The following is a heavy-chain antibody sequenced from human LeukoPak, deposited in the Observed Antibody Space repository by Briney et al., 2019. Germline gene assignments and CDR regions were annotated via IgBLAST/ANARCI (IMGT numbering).Heavy chain of an antibody. CDR3: ARGLIVVVPAAIVGWFDP. V-gene: IGHV4-31*03. Sequence: PSETLSLTCTVSGGSINSGGYYWNWIRQHPGTGLEWIGYIYYSGSTYYNPSLKSRLTISLDTSKNQFSLKLSSVTAADTAVYYCARGLIVVVPAAIVGWFDPWGQGTLVTVSS. CDR2: IYYSGST. D-gene: IGHD2-2*02. CDR1: GGSINSGGYY. J-gene: IGHJ5*02.